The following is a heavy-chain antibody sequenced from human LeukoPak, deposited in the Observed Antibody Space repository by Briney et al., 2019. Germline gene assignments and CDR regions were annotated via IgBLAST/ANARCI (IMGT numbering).Heavy chain of an antibody. V-gene: IGHV4-59*01. CDR3: ARFPYSGISHYFDY. CDR2: VFHSGST. D-gene: IGHD1-26*01. J-gene: IGHJ4*02. CDR1: GGSISGYY. Sequence: SETLSLTCTVSGGSISGYYWSWIRLPPGKGLEWIGYVFHSGSTNYNPSLKSRVTISVDTSKNQFSLKVTSVIAADTAVYFCARFPYSGISHYFDYWGQGALVTVSS.